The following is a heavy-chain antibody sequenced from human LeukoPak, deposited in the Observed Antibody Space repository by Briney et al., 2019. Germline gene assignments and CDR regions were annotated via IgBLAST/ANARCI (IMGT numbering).Heavy chain of an antibody. CDR1: GYSFTSYW. V-gene: IGHV5-51*01. Sequence: GESLKISCKGSGYSFTSYWIGWVRQMPGKGLEWMGIIYPGDSDTRYSPSFQGQVTISADKSISTAYLQWSSLKASDTAMYYRARGVYYDILTGPAGNFDYWGQGTLVTVSS. CDR2: IYPGDSDT. D-gene: IGHD3-9*01. CDR3: ARGVYYDILTGPAGNFDY. J-gene: IGHJ4*02.